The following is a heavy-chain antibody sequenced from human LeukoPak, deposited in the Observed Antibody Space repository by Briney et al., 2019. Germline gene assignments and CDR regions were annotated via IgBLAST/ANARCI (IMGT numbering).Heavy chain of an antibody. J-gene: IGHJ4*02. CDR3: AKAGYGSGSYPGTAATNY. V-gene: IGHV3-23*01. CDR1: GFTFSSYA. CDR2: ISGSGGST. D-gene: IGHD3-10*01. Sequence: GGSLRLSCAASGFTFSSYAMSWVRQAPGKGLEWVSAISGSGGSTYYADSVKGRFTISRDNSKNTLYLQMNSLRAEDTAVYYCAKAGYGSGSYPGTAATNYWGQGTLVTVSS.